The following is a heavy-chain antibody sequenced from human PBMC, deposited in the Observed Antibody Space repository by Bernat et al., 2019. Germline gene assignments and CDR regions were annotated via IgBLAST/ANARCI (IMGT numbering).Heavy chain of an antibody. D-gene: IGHD3-10*01. CDR2: INSDGSST. CDR1: GFTFSSYW. J-gene: IGHJ3*02. CDR3: ERVMMVRGVIIGAFDI. V-gene: IGHV3-74*01. Sequence: EVQLVESGGGLVQPGGSLRLSCAASGFTFSSYWMHWVRQAPGKGLVWVSRINSDGSSTSYADSVQGRFTISRDNAKNTLYLQMNSLTAEDTAVYDWERVMMVRGVIIGAFDIWGQGTMVTVSS.